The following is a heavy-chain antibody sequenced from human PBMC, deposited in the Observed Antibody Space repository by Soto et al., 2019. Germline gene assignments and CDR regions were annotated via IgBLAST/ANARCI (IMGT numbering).Heavy chain of an antibody. V-gene: IGHV4-59*01. CDR1: GCSISSYY. D-gene: IGHD3-10*01. Sequence: SETLSLTCTVSGCSISSYYWSWIRQPPGKGLEWIGYIYYSGSTNYNPSLKSRVTISVDTSKNQFSLKLSSVTAADTAVYYCARDHRTYYYGSGSYENWFDPWGQGTLVTVS. J-gene: IGHJ5*02. CDR3: ARDHRTYYYGSGSYENWFDP. CDR2: IYYSGST.